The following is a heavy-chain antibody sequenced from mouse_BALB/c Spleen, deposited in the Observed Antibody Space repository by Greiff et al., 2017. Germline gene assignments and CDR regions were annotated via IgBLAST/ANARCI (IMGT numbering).Heavy chain of an antibody. J-gene: IGHJ3*01. D-gene: IGHD2-14*01. Sequence: EVQLVESGPGLVKPSQSLSLTCSVTGYSITSGYYWNWIRQFPGNKLEWMGYISYDGSNNYNPSLKNRISITRDTSKNQFFLKLNSVTTEDTATYYCAREGYDVAYWGQGTLVTVSA. CDR3: AREGYDVAY. CDR2: ISYDGSN. V-gene: IGHV3-6*02. CDR1: GYSITSGYY.